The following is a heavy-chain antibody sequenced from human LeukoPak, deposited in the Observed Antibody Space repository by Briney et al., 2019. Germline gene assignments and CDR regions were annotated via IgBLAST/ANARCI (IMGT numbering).Heavy chain of an antibody. D-gene: IGHD1-26*01. CDR1: GYTFTSYY. V-gene: IGHV1-46*01. CDR3: ARGGSTKGRRFDY. J-gene: IGHJ4*02. Sequence: APVKVSCKASGYTFTSYYIHWVRQPPGQGLEWMGILNPSGASTNYAQNFQGRVTMTRDTSTSTVYMELSSLRSEDTAVYYCARGGSTKGRRFDYWGQGTLVTVSS. CDR2: LNPSGAST.